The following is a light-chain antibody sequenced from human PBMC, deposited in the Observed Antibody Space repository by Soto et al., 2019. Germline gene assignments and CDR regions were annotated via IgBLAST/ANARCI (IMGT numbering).Light chain of an antibody. J-gene: IGKJ1*01. Sequence: VGMKQSPATLSVSKGERATHSCRASQSVSSNLAWYQQKPGQAPRLLIYGASTRATGIPDRFSGSGSGTDFTLTISRLEPEDFAVYYCQKYGNFCTFGQGTKVDIK. V-gene: IGKV3-15*01. CDR2: GAS. CDR3: QKYGNFCT. CDR1: QSVSSN.